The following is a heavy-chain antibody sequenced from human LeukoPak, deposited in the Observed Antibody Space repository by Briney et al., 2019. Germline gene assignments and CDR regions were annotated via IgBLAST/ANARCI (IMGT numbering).Heavy chain of an antibody. CDR2: INPSGGST. Sequence: GASVKVSCKASGYTFTSYYMHWVRQAPGQGLEWMGIINPSGGSTSYAQKFQGRVTMTRDMSTSTVYMELSSLRSEDTAVYYCAISHSSGYYYADYWGQGTLVTVSS. V-gene: IGHV1-46*01. D-gene: IGHD3-22*01. CDR3: AISHSSGYYYADY. CDR1: GYTFTSYY. J-gene: IGHJ4*02.